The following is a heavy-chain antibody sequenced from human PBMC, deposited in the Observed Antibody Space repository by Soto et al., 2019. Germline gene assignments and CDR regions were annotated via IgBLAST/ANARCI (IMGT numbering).Heavy chain of an antibody. D-gene: IGHD6-13*01. CDR2: IYWDDAK. Sequence: QITLKESGPSLVNPTQSLTLTCSFSGFSLTTTEVAVGWIRQPPGKALEWLALIYWDDAKRYSPSLKSSLTIPKDTAKVQVVLTMTTVHPEYTATYFWANSGPIATVAFDYRGQGILVTVSS. V-gene: IGHV2-5*02. J-gene: IGHJ4*02. CDR1: GFSLTTTEVA. CDR3: ANSGPIATVAFDY.